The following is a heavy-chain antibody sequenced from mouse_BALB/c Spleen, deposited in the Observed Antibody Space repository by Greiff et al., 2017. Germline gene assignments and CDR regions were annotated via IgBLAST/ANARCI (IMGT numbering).Heavy chain of an antibody. CDR1: GFTFTDYY. V-gene: IGHV7-3*02. Sequence: EVMLVESGGGLVQPGGSLRLSCATSGFTFTDYYMSWVRQPPGKALEWLGFIRNKANGYTTEYSASVKGRFTISRDNSQSILYLQMNTLRAADSATYYCASVPYGADWYFDVWGAGTTVTVSS. J-gene: IGHJ1*01. CDR2: IRNKANGYTT. D-gene: IGHD1-1*02. CDR3: ASVPYGADWYFDV.